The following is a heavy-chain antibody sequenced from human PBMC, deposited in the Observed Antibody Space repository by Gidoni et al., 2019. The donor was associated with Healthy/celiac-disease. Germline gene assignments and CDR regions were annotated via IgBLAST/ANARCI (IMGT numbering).Heavy chain of an antibody. CDR1: GYSFTSYW. CDR3: AREGSIAAAGTIGGELPSEG. Sequence: EVQLVQSGAEVKKPGESLRISCKGSGYSFTSYWISWVRQMPGKGLEWMGRIDPSDSYTNYSPSFQGHVTISADKSISTAYLQWSSLKASDTAMYYCAREGSIAAAGTIGGELPSEGWGQGTLVTVSS. J-gene: IGHJ4*02. V-gene: IGHV5-10-1*03. CDR2: IDPSDSYT. D-gene: IGHD6-13*01.